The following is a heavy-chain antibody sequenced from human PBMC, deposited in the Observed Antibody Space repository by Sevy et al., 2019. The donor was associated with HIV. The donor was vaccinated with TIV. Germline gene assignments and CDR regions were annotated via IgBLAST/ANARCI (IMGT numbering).Heavy chain of an antibody. V-gene: IGHV1-69*13. D-gene: IGHD3-10*01. Sequence: ASVKVSCKASGGTFSSYAISWVRQAPGQGLEWMGGIIPIFGTANYAQMFQGRVTITADESTSTAYMELSSLRSEDTAVYYCAATLYGSGSYDYYYGMDVWGQGTTVTVSS. J-gene: IGHJ6*02. CDR3: AATLYGSGSYDYYYGMDV. CDR2: IIPIFGTA. CDR1: GGTFSSYA.